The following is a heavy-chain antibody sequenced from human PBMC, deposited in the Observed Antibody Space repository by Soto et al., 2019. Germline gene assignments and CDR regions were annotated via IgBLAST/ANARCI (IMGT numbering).Heavy chain of an antibody. J-gene: IGHJ4*02. CDR2: TSYDGSNN. Sequence: QVQLVESGGGVVQPGTSLRLSCVGSGFTFRSYVIHWVRQAPGKGLEGVALTSYDGSNNFYGDSVKGRFPISRHNSRNTVELQMDSLRFEDTALYYCARWGTTGGLAVWGQGTLVSVSS. V-gene: IGHV3-33*05. D-gene: IGHD3-16*01. CDR1: GFTFRSYV. CDR3: ARWGTTGGLAV.